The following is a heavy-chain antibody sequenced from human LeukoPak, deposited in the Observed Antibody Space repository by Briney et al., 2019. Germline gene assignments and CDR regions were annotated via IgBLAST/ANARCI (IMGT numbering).Heavy chain of an antibody. V-gene: IGHV4-34*01. J-gene: IGHJ6*02. Sequence: SETLSLTCAVSGGSFSGYYWSWIRQPPGKGLEWIGEINHSGSTNYNPSLKSRVTISVDTSKNQFSLKLSSVTAADTAVYYCARGALRRDYYYNYYGLDVWGQGTTVTVSS. CDR1: GGSFSGYY. CDR2: INHSGST. D-gene: IGHD2-21*02. CDR3: ARGALRRDYYYNYYGLDV.